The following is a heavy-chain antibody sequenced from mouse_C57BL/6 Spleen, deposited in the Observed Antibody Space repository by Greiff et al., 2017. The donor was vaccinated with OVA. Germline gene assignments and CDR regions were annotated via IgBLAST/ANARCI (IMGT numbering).Heavy chain of an antibody. CDR1: GYTFTSYW. Sequence: QVQLQQPGAELVKPGASVKLSCKASGYTFTSYWMQWVKQRPGQGLEWIGEIDPSDSYTNYNQKFKGKATLTVDTSSSTAYMQLSSLTSEDSAVYYCARGYYGFYFDDWGQGTTLTVSS. CDR3: ARGYYGFYFDD. D-gene: IGHD1-1*01. CDR2: IDPSDSYT. J-gene: IGHJ2*01. V-gene: IGHV1-50*01.